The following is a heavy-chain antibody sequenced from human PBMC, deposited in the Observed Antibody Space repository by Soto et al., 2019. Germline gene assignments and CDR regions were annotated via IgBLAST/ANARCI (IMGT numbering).Heavy chain of an antibody. Sequence: HPGGSLRLSCAASGFSFSTYNMDWVRQAPGKAPEWIASISTTSFTIYYADSVKGRFTISRDNGRNSLYLEMNSLRDEDTAVYYCARDRCFDGTCYSASDSWGQGTLVTVSS. CDR1: GFSFSTYN. CDR3: ARDRCFDGTCYSASDS. CDR2: ISTTSFTI. J-gene: IGHJ5*01. V-gene: IGHV3-48*02. D-gene: IGHD1-1*01.